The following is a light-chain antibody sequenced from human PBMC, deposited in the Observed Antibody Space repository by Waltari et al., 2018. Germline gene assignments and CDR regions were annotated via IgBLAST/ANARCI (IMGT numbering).Light chain of an antibody. CDR2: DAS. CDR3: QKYGSLPAT. CDR1: QSINRC. J-gene: IGKJ1*01. Sequence: EIMLTQSPGTLSLSPGERATLSCRASQSINRCLSWYQHKPGQAPRLLIYDASSRATGIPDRFSGSGSGTDFSLTISRLEPEDFAVYYCQKYGSLPATFGQGTKVEIK. V-gene: IGKV3-20*01.